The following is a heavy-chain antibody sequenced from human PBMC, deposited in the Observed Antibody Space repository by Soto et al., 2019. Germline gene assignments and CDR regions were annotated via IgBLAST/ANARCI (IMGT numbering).Heavy chain of an antibody. Sequence: GGSLRLSCAASGFTFSNYAIRWVRQTPGKGLEWVSSITGSGDTIYYADSVKGRFTISRDNAKNSLYLQMNSLRAEDTAVYYCAREGYYLNWFDPWGQGTLVTVSS. V-gene: IGHV3-23*01. CDR1: GFTFSNYA. D-gene: IGHD3-10*01. J-gene: IGHJ5*02. CDR3: AREGYYLNWFDP. CDR2: ITGSGDTI.